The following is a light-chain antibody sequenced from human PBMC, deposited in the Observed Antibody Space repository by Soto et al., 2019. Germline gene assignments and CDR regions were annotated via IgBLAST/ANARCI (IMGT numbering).Light chain of an antibody. CDR1: QSVSSSY. V-gene: IGKV3D-20*02. J-gene: IGKJ5*01. CDR2: GAS. Sequence: EIVLTQFPGTLSLSPGERATLSCRASQSVSSSYLAWYQQKPGQAPRLLIYGASSRATGIPDRFSGSGSGTDFTLTISRLEPEDFAVYYCQQRSNWPITFGQGTRLEIK. CDR3: QQRSNWPIT.